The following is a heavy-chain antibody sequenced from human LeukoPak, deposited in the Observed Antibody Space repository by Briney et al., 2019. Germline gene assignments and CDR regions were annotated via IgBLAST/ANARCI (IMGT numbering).Heavy chain of an antibody. D-gene: IGHD3-22*01. CDR3: ARDGLTTPYDSSGYYVDY. CDR2: ISSSGST. J-gene: IGHJ4*02. Sequence: SETLSLTCTVSGDSISSGDYYWSWIRQPAGKGLEWIGRISSSGSTYYNPSLKSRVTISVDTSKNQFSLKLSSVTAADTAVYYCARDGLTTPYDSSGYYVDYWGQGTLVTVSS. CDR1: GDSISSGDYY. V-gene: IGHV4-61*02.